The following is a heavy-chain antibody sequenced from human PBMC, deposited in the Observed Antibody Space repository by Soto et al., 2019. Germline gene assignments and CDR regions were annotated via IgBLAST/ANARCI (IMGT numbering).Heavy chain of an antibody. Sequence: QVQLVESGGGVVQPGRSLRLSCAASGFTFSTSDMHWLRQAPGKGLEWLAHISPDGSKKFYADSVKGRFALSRDNSQNTLSLQMNSLRVEDTAVYYCTRGPSHGAFDYWGQGTLVTVS. CDR3: TRGPSHGAFDY. CDR2: ISPDGSKK. J-gene: IGHJ4*02. D-gene: IGHD3-10*01. CDR1: GFTFSTSD. V-gene: IGHV3-30*03.